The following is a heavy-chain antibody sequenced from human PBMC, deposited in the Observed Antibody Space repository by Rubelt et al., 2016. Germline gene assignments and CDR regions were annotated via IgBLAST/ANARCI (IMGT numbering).Heavy chain of an antibody. J-gene: IGHJ4*02. CDR3: ARGLDNYGY. CDR2: INHSGST. CDR1: GGSFSGYY. V-gene: IGHV4-34*01. Sequence: QVQLQQWGAGLLKPSETLSLTCAVYGGSFSGYYWSWIRQPPGKGLEWIGEINHSGSTNYNPSLKSRVPLSVDTSTNQFSLKLSSVTAADTAVYYCARGLDNYGYWGQGTLVTVSS. D-gene: IGHD3-16*01.